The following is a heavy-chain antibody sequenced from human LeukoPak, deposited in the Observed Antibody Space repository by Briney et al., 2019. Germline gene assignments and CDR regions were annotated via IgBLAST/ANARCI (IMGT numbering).Heavy chain of an antibody. CDR2: INPSGGST. V-gene: IGHV1-46*01. J-gene: IGHJ4*02. CDR1: GYTFTSYY. Sequence: GASVKVSCKASGYTFTSYYMHWVRQAPGQGLEWMGIINPSGGSTSYAQKFQGRVTITRDTSTSTVYMELSSLRSEDTAVYYCARSYYYGSGSYYTLYYFDYWGQGTLVTVSS. D-gene: IGHD3-10*01. CDR3: ARSYYYGSGSYYTLYYFDY.